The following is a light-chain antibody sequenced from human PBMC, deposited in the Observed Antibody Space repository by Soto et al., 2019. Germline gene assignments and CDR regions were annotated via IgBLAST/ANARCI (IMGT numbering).Light chain of an antibody. Sequence: QSVLTQPASVSGSPGQSITISCTGTSSDVGAYHYVSWYQQHPGKAPKLMIYDVSNRPSGVSNRFSGSKSGNTASLTISGLQAEDEADYYCSSYTRTSTYVFGAGTKLTVL. CDR2: DVS. CDR1: SSDVGAYHY. J-gene: IGLJ1*01. CDR3: SSYTRTSTYV. V-gene: IGLV2-14*01.